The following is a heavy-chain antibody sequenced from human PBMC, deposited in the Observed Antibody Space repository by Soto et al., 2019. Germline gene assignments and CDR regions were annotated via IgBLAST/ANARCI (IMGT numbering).Heavy chain of an antibody. CDR3: VGSYYYDSSGSL. D-gene: IGHD3-22*01. CDR1: GFTFSSYA. CDR2: ISSNGGST. Sequence: GGSLRLSCSASGFTFSSYAMHWVRQAPGKGLEYASAISSNGGSTYYADSVKGRFTISRDNSKNTLYLQMSSLRAEDTAVYYCVGSYYYDSSGSLWGQGTLVTVSS. V-gene: IGHV3-64D*08. J-gene: IGHJ4*02.